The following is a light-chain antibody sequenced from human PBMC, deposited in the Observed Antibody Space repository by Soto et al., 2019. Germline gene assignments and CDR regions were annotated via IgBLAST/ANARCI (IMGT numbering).Light chain of an antibody. Sequence: QSALPQPASVSGSPGQSITISCTGTSSDVGGYNYVSWYQQQSGKAPKLIIHEGSYRPSGVSNRFSGSKSGNTASLTISWLQAKDEADYYCYSYTSSRAYVFGIGTKLTVL. CDR3: YSYTSSRAYV. CDR1: SSDVGGYNY. J-gene: IGLJ1*01. V-gene: IGLV2-14*01. CDR2: EGS.